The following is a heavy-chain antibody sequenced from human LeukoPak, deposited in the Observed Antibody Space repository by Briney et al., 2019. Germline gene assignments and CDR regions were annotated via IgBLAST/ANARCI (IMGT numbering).Heavy chain of an antibody. D-gene: IGHD3-22*01. CDR2: INPSGGST. V-gene: IGHV1-46*01. CDR3: ARGLLSYYYDSSGWSRGAFDI. Sequence: ASVKVSCTASGYTFTSYYMHWVRQAPGQGLEWMGIINPSGGSTSYAQKFQGRVTMTRDTSTSTVYMELSSLRSEDTAVYYCARGLLSYYYDSSGWSRGAFDIWGQGTMVTVSS. J-gene: IGHJ3*02. CDR1: GYTFTSYY.